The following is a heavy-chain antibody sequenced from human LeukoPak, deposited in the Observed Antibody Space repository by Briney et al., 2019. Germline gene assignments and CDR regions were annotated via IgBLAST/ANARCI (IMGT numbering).Heavy chain of an antibody. V-gene: IGHV4-30-2*01. J-gene: IGHJ4*02. CDR1: GGSISSYS. CDR3: ARARGYSYGYFDY. D-gene: IGHD5-18*01. CDR2: IYHSGST. Sequence: PSETLSLTCTVSGGSISSYSWSWIRQPPGKGLEWIGYIYHSGSTYYNPSLKSRVTISVDRSKNQFSLKLSSVTAADTAVYYCARARGYSYGYFDYWGQGTLVTVSS.